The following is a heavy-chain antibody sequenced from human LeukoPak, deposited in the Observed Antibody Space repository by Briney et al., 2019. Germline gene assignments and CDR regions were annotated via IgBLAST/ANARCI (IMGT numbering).Heavy chain of an antibody. CDR1: GFTFSSYA. Sequence: GGSLRLSCAASGFTFSSYAMSWVRQAPGKGLEWVSAISGSGGSTYYADSVKGRFTISRDNSKNTLYLQMNSLRAEDTAVYYCAKVPYGSGSYSTLDYWGQGTLVTVSS. J-gene: IGHJ4*02. D-gene: IGHD3-10*01. CDR2: ISGSGGST. V-gene: IGHV3-23*01. CDR3: AKVPYGSGSYSTLDY.